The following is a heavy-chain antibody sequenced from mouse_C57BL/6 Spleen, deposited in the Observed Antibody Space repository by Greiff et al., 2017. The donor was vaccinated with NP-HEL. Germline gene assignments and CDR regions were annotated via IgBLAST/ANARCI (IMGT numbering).Heavy chain of an antibody. CDR3: ASHYDYDRDY. J-gene: IGHJ2*01. D-gene: IGHD2-4*01. CDR1: GYTFTDYY. V-gene: IGHV1-26*01. CDR2: INPNNGGT. Sequence: EVQLQQSGPELVKPGASVKISCKASGYTFTDYYMNWVEQSHGKSLEWIGDINPNNGGTSYNQKFKGKATLTVDKSSSTAYMELRSLTSEDSAVYYCASHYDYDRDYWGQGTTLTVSS.